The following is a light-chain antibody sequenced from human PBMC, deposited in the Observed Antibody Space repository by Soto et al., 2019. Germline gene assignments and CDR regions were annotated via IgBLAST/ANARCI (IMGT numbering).Light chain of an antibody. J-gene: IGKJ2*01. CDR1: QSFNTW. CDR2: KTS. V-gene: IGKV1-5*03. CDR3: QQYNSYPYT. Sequence: DVQMTQSPSSLSPSVGDRVTITCRASQSFNTWLAWYQQKPGKAPKLLIYKTSILESGVPSRFSGSGSGTEFTLTISSLQPEDSATYDCQQYNSYPYTFGQGTKMDIK.